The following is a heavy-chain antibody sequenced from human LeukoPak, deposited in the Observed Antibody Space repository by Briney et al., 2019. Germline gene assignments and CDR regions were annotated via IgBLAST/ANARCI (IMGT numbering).Heavy chain of an antibody. CDR3: ACNYGSGPHDAFDI. D-gene: IGHD3-10*01. J-gene: IGHJ3*02. V-gene: IGHV4-59*01. CDR2: IYYSGST. CDR1: GGSISSYY. Sequence: SETLSLTCTVSGGSISSYYWSWIRQPPGKGLEWIGYIYYSGSTNYSPSLKSRVTISVDTSKNQFSLKLSSVTAADTAVYYCACNYGSGPHDAFDIWGQGTMVTVSS.